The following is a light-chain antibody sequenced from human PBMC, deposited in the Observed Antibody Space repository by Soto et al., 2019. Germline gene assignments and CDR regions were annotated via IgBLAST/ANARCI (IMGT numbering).Light chain of an antibody. Sequence: EIVLTQSPGTLSLSPGERATLSCRASQSVSSSYLGWHQQKPGQAPRLLIYDATSRATGIPDRFSGSGSGTDFTLTISRLEPEDFAVYYCQQYGGSPPTFGLGTKVDIK. CDR3: QQYGGSPPT. CDR1: QSVSSSY. CDR2: DAT. V-gene: IGKV3-20*01. J-gene: IGKJ1*01.